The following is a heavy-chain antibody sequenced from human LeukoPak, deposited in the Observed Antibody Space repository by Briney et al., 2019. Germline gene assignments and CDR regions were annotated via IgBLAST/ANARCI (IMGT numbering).Heavy chain of an antibody. D-gene: IGHD6-13*01. CDR1: GYTFTSYG. V-gene: IGHV1-18*01. CDR3: ARVWQQQLVFDY. Sequence: ASVKVSCKASGYTFTSYGISWVRQAPGQGLEWMGWISAYNGNANYAQILQGRVTMTTDTSTRTAYMELRSLISDDTAVYYCARVWQQQLVFDYWGQGTLVTVSS. CDR2: ISAYNGNA. J-gene: IGHJ4*02.